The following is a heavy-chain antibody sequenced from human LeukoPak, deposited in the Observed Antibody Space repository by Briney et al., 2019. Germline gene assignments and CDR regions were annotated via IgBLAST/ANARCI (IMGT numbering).Heavy chain of an antibody. V-gene: IGHV3-7*01. CDR2: IRQDDIER. J-gene: IGHJ4*02. CDR1: GFTFSTYW. Sequence: QTGGSLRLSCAASGFTFSTYWMTWVRQAPGKGLEWVATIRQDDIERHLVDSVKGRSFISRDNAKNSLYLQMNSLTVEDTAVYYCVRGCNRAHCPYFFDSWGQGTLITVS. D-gene: IGHD2/OR15-2a*01. CDR3: VRGCNRAHCPYFFDS.